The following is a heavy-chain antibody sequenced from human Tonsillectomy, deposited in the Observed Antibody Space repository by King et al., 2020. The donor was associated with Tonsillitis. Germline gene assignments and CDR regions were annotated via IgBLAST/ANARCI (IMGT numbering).Heavy chain of an antibody. V-gene: IGHV4-38-2*01. CDR2: IYHSGST. Sequence: QLQESGPGLVKPSETLSLTCAVSGYSISSGYYWGWIPQPPGKGLEWIGSIYHSGSTYYNPSLKSRVTISVDTSKNQFSLKLSSVTAADTAVYYCASSYGSGSFDYWGQGTLVTVSS. J-gene: IGHJ4*02. D-gene: IGHD3-10*01. CDR1: GYSISSGYY. CDR3: ASSYGSGSFDY.